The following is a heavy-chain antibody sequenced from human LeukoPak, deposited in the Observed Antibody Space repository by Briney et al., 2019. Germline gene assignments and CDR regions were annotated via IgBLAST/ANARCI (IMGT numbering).Heavy chain of an antibody. CDR3: STEPRSLLY. V-gene: IGHV3-74*01. D-gene: IGHD4-17*01. CDR1: GFTFSTYW. Sequence: GGSLRLSCAASGFTFSTYWMHWVRQAPGKGLVWVSRIDHDGINTYYADSVKGRFTISRDNAKNSLYLQLNSLRPEDTALYYCSTEPRSLLYWGHGTLVTVSS. J-gene: IGHJ4*01. CDR2: IDHDGINT.